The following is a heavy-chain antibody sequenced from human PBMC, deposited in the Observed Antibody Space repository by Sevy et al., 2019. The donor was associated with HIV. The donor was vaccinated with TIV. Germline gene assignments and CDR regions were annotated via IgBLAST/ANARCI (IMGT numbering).Heavy chain of an antibody. Sequence: GGSLRLSCAASGFTFSNHGMNWVRQAPGKGLEWVAEIWYDGSKQFYPDSVKGRFTISRDKNTLYLQMNSLRAEDTAVYYCARDWNGGVLDYWGQGTLVTVSS. J-gene: IGHJ4*02. CDR1: GFTFSNHG. D-gene: IGHD1-1*01. CDR3: ARDWNGGVLDY. V-gene: IGHV3-33*01. CDR2: IWYDGSKQ.